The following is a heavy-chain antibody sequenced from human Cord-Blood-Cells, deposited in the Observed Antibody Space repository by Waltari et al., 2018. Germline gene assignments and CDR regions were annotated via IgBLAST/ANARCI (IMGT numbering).Heavy chain of an antibody. D-gene: IGHD3-16*01. J-gene: IGHJ6*04. V-gene: IGHV1-69*01. Sequence: QVQLVQSGADVKQPWPLVTVACPSSGRPFRRHAVASVRQAPGQGLEWMGGSIPMFGTANYAQKFQRRVTITADESPSKAYMGLSSLRAENTTVDYCARGRRRDVWGPMDVWGKETRVTVSS. CDR2: SIPMFGTA. CDR1: GRPFRRHA. CDR3: ARGRRRDVWGPMDV.